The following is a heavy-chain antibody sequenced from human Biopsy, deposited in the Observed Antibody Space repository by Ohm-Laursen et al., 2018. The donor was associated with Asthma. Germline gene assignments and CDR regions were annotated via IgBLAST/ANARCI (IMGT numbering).Heavy chain of an antibody. CDR2: ISYDGFNK. J-gene: IGHJ4*02. CDR1: GFMFRSFG. CDR3: GRDMGGFGSGWFPVEF. V-gene: IGHV3-30*03. D-gene: IGHD6-19*01. Sequence: SLRLSCTASGFMFRSFGMHWVRQAPGKGLEWVAVISYDGFNKDYGDSVKGRFTISRDNSKNTLYLQMNSLRAEDTALYHCGRDMGGFGSGWFPVEFWGQGTLVTVSS.